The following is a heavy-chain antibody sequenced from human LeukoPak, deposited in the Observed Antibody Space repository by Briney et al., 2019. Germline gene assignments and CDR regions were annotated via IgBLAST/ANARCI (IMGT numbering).Heavy chain of an antibody. CDR1: GFTFSSYD. J-gene: IGHJ6*04. V-gene: IGHV3-23*01. Sequence: GGALRLSCAASGFTFSSYDMTWVRQAPGRGLEWVSSIRPSGDNTYYGDSVKGRFTISRDNSKNSLYLQMNSLRAEDTAVYYCAELGITMIGGVWGKGTTVTISS. D-gene: IGHD3-10*02. CDR2: IRPSGDNT. CDR3: AELGITMIGGV.